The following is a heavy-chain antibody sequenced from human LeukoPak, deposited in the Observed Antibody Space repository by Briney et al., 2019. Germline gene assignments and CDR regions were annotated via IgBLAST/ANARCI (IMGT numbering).Heavy chain of an antibody. CDR1: GFTFSSYA. CDR2: IYSGGST. V-gene: IGHV3-66*01. J-gene: IGHJ4*02. CDR3: ARDRGRYSSGWSFDY. D-gene: IGHD6-19*01. Sequence: GGSLRLSCAASGFTFSSYAMSWVRQAPGKGLEWVSVIYSGGSTYYADSVKGRFTISRDNSKNTLYLQMNSLRAEDTAVYYCARDRGRYSSGWSFDYWGQGTLVTVSS.